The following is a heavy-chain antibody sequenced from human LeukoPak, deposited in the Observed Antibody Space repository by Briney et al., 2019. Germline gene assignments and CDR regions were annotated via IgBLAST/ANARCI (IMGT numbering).Heavy chain of an antibody. CDR1: GFTVSSNY. J-gene: IGHJ3*01. V-gene: IGHV3-66*01. CDR2: IYTGGST. Sequence: GGSLRPSCSASGFTVSSNYMSWVRQAPGKGLEWVSVIYTGGSTYYADSVKGRFTISRDISKNTLYLQMNNLRAEDTAVYYCARVNRYYGSGTYYHDAFDVWGRGTMVTVSS. D-gene: IGHD3-10*01. CDR3: ARVNRYYGSGTYYHDAFDV.